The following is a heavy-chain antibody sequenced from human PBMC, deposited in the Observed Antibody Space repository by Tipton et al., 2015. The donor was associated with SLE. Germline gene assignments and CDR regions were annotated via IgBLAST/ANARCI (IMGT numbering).Heavy chain of an antibody. J-gene: IGHJ6*03. D-gene: IGHD3-10*01. CDR2: SHQSGTT. V-gene: IGHV4-34*01. CDR3: ARGRITMVRGRRSYYYMDV. Sequence: GLVKPSETLSLTCAVYGGSFSGYYWSWIRQPPGKGLEWIGESHQSGTTNYHPSFKSRVTISVDTSKNQFSLKLSSVTAADTAVYYCARGRITMVRGRRSYYYMDVWGKGTTVTVSS. CDR1: GGSFSGYY.